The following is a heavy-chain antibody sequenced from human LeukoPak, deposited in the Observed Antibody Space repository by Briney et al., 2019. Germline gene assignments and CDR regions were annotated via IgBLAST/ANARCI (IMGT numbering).Heavy chain of an antibody. J-gene: IGHJ4*02. CDR1: GYTFTSYG. CDR2: INAYNGNT. V-gene: IGHV1-18*01. CDR3: ARVQTLDSSGYSPLGY. D-gene: IGHD3-22*01. Sequence: ASVKVSCKASGYTFTSYGISWVRQAPGQGLEWMGWINAYNGNTNYAQKLQGRVTMTTDTSTSTAYMELRSLRSDDTAVYYCARVQTLDSSGYSPLGYWGQGTLVTVSS.